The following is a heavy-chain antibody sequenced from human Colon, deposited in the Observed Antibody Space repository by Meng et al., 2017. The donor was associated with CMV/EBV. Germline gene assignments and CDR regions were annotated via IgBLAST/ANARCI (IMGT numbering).Heavy chain of an antibody. Sequence: LSCAASGLTFAHAWMNWVRQAPGKGLEWVGRIKSKADGETTDYAAPVKGRFTISRDDSKNTLYVQMNSLTTADTAVYYCTTGTWFDYWGQGTLVTVSS. CDR2: IKSKADGETT. CDR1: GLTFAHAW. J-gene: IGHJ4*02. V-gene: IGHV3-15*07. CDR3: TTGTWFDY.